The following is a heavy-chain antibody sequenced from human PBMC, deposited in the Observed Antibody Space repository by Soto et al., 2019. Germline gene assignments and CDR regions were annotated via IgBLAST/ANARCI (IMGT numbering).Heavy chain of an antibody. Sequence: SETLSLTCTVSGGSVTNSSYYWSWIRQPPGKGPEWIGESNHGGSTNYNPSLRSRLTISVDTSKNQFSLRLRSVTAADTAVYYCARGSRSLYYYDTSASNYFGPWGQGTLVTVSS. D-gene: IGHD3-22*01. CDR3: ARGSRSLYYYDTSASNYFGP. CDR1: GGSVTNSSYY. V-gene: IGHV4-39*01. J-gene: IGHJ5*02. CDR2: SNHGGST.